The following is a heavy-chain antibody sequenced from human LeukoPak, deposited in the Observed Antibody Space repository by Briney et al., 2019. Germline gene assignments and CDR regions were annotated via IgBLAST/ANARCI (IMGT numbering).Heavy chain of an antibody. CDR1: GFTFSSYA. D-gene: IGHD3-9*01. J-gene: IGHJ4*02. CDR2: ISGSGGST. CDR3: AKTVSRVLSMTGYLDY. Sequence: GGSLRLSCAASGFTFSSYAMSWVRQAPGKGLEWVSAISGSGGSTYYADSVKGRFTISRDNSKNTLYLQMNSLRAEDTAVYYCAKTVSRVLSMTGYLDYWGQGTLVTVSS. V-gene: IGHV3-23*01.